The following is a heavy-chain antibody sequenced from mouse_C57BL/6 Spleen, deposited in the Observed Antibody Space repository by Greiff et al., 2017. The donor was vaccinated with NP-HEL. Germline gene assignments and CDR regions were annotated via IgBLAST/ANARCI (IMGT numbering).Heavy chain of an antibody. CDR2: IYIGNGYT. D-gene: IGHD2-1*01. V-gene: IGHV1-58*01. Sequence: VQLKESGAELVRPGSSVKMSCKTSGYTFTSYGIHWVKQRPGQGLEWIGYIYIGNGYTEYNEKFKGKATLTADTSSSTAYMQLSSLTSEDSAIYLDARSDYGKAMDYWGQGTSVTVSS. CDR3: ARSDYGKAMDY. J-gene: IGHJ4*01. CDR1: GYTFTSYG.